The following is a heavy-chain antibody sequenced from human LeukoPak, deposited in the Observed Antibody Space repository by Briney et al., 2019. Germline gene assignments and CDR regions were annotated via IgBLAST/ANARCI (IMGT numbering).Heavy chain of an antibody. CDR1: GFTFSSYS. CDR3: ARDRLYGDYLDY. J-gene: IGHJ4*02. D-gene: IGHD4-17*01. CDR2: ISSSSTTI. V-gene: IGHV3-48*02. Sequence: GGSRRLSCAASGFTFSSYSMNWVRQAPGKGLEWVSYISSSSTTIYYADSVKGRFTISRDNAKNSLYLQMNSLRDEDTAVYYCARDRLYGDYLDYWGQGTLVTISS.